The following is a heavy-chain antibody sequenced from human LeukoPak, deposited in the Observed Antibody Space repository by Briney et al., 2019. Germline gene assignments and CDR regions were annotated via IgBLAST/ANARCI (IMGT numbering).Heavy chain of an antibody. CDR3: ARVAAGYSVNYFDY. CDR2: FSTGSSTT. V-gene: IGHV3-48*02. CDR1: EFAFSTYN. J-gene: IGHJ4*02. D-gene: IGHD4-23*01. Sequence: GGSLRLSCAASEFAFSTYNMNWVRQAPGKGLEWVSYFSTGSSTTYYADSVKGRFTISRDNVENSLYLQMNSLRDEDTAVYYCARVAAGYSVNYFDYWGQETLVTVSS.